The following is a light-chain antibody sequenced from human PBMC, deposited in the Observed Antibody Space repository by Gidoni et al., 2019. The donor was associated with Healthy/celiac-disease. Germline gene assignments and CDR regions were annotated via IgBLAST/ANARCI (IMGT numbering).Light chain of an antibody. CDR3: QQYKSYSLFT. V-gene: IGKV1-5*01. J-gene: IGKJ3*01. Sequence: DIQMTQSPSTLSASVGDRVTITCRASQSISSWLAWYQQKPGKAPKLLIYDASSLESGDPSRFSGSGSGTEFTLTISSLQPDDFANYYCQQYKSYSLFTFXHXTKVDIK. CDR1: QSISSW. CDR2: DAS.